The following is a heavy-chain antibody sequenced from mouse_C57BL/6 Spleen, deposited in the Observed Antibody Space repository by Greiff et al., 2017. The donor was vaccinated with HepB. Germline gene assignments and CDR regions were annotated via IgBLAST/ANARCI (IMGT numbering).Heavy chain of an antibody. CDR2: IYPRSGNT. V-gene: IGHV1-81*01. CDR1: GYTFTSYG. Sequence: VQLQQSGAELARPGASVKLSCKASGYTFTSYGISWVKQRTGQGLEWIGEIYPRSGNTYYNEKFKGKATLTADKSSSTAYMELRSLTSEDSAVYFGARTVITTVVAPRWYFDVWGTGTTVTVSS. J-gene: IGHJ1*03. D-gene: IGHD1-1*01. CDR3: ARTVITTVVAPRWYFDV.